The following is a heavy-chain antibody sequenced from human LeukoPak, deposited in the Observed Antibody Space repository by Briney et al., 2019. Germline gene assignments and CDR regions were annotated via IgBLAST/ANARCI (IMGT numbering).Heavy chain of an antibody. CDR2: IYPGDSDT. V-gene: IGHV5-51*01. D-gene: IGHD2-15*01. Sequence: GESLKISCKGSGYIFTSYWIGWVRQLPGKGLEWMGIIYPGDSDTRYSPSFQGQVTISADKSISTAYLQWSSLKASDTAMYYCAREIGYCGGGSCYSDYWGQGTLVTVSS. CDR1: GYIFTSYW. J-gene: IGHJ4*02. CDR3: AREIGYCGGGSCYSDY.